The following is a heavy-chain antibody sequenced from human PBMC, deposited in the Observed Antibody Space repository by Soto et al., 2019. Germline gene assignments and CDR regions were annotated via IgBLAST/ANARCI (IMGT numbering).Heavy chain of an antibody. CDR1: VYNFHTYW. CDR3: ARPTDYHYGMQV. D-gene: IGHD4-17*01. J-gene: IGHJ6*02. V-gene: IGHV5-51*01. Sequence: LKISFKGSVYNFHTYWIAWVRQMPGKGLEWMGFIYPHDSDTRYSPSFRGQVTISADKSINTAYLQWTSLKASDTAIYFCARPTDYHYGMQVWGQGTTVTVSS. CDR2: IYPHDSDT.